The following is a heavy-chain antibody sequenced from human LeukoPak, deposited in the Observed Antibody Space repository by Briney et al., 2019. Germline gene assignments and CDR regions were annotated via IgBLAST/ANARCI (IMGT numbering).Heavy chain of an antibody. CDR3: AREKWELLTAFDN. CDR2: ISAYNGNT. Sequence: ASVKVFCKASGSTFTSYGISWVRQAPGQGLEWMGWISAYNGNTNYAQKLQGRVTMTTDTSTSTAYMELRSLRSDDTAVYYCAREKWELLTAFDNWGQGTMVTVSS. CDR1: GSTFTSYG. V-gene: IGHV1-18*01. D-gene: IGHD1-26*01. J-gene: IGHJ3*02.